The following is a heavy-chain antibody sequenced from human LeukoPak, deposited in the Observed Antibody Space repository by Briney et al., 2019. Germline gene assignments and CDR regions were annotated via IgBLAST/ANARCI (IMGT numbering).Heavy chain of an antibody. CDR1: GFTFSTYG. D-gene: IGHD2-8*02. Sequence: GGSLRLSCAASGFTFSTYGMHWVRQAPGKGLDWVALIWFDGSNEAYADSVKGRFTISRDSSNNTLYLQMNSLRAEDTALYFCAKALDPGGYNFERGADFWGQGTLVTVSS. J-gene: IGHJ4*02. V-gene: IGHV3-33*06. CDR2: IWFDGSNE. CDR3: AKALDPGGYNFERGADF.